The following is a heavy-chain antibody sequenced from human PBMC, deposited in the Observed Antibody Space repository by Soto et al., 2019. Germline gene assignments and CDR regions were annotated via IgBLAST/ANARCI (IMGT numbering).Heavy chain of an antibody. V-gene: IGHV4-61*01. Sequence: SETLSLTCTVSGDSVTSDSYYWTWIRQPPGKGLEWIGHIYSSGSTKYNPSLQSRATISLDTSSNQFSLELTSVTAADTALYSCARDIRGYSRAFDYWGQGTLVTVSS. CDR3: ARDIRGYSRAFDY. CDR1: GDSVTSDSYY. CDR2: IYSSGST. J-gene: IGHJ4*02. D-gene: IGHD5-18*01.